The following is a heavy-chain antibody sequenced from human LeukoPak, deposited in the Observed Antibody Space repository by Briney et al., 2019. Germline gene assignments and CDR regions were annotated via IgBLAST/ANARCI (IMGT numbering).Heavy chain of an antibody. V-gene: IGHV3-7*02. Sequence: GGSLRLPCAASGFTLGDHWVTWVRQPPGKVVEWVANIDLDGREKNYVDSVKGRFTISRDNAKNSVYLQMNSLRSEDTAVYYCARGHYGMDVWGQGTTVIVSS. CDR1: GFTLGDHW. CDR3: ARGHYGMDV. J-gene: IGHJ6*02. CDR2: IDLDGREK.